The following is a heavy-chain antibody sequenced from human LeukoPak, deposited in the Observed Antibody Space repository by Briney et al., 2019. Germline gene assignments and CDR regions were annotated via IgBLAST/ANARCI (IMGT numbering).Heavy chain of an antibody. D-gene: IGHD3-10*01. CDR3: ARTGSSGSFSDY. CDR2: IHYTGGT. V-gene: IGHV4-59*01. Sequence: SPSETLSLTCSVSAGSLSTYWWSWIRQPPGKGLEWIGFIHYTGGTLYNPSLKSRVTLSVDESKSQFSLSLTSATTADTAVYYCARTGSSGSFSDYWGQGTLVTVSS. J-gene: IGHJ4*02. CDR1: AGSLSTYW.